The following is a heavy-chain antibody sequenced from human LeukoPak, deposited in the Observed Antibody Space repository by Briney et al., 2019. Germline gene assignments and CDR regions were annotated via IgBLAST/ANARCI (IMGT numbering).Heavy chain of an antibody. Sequence: GASVKVSCKVSGYTFTDYYMHWVQQAPGKGLEWMGLVDPEDGETIYAEKFQGRATITADTSTDTAYMELSSLRSEDTAVYYCATDPGGYYYDSSPPRGYWGQGTLVTVSS. J-gene: IGHJ4*02. CDR3: ATDPGGYYYDSSPPRGY. V-gene: IGHV1-69-2*01. CDR2: VDPEDGET. D-gene: IGHD3-22*01. CDR1: GYTFTDYY.